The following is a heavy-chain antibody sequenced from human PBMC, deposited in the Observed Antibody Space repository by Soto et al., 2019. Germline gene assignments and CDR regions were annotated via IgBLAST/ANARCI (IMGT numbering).Heavy chain of an antibody. J-gene: IGHJ4*02. V-gene: IGHV4-59*01. CDR1: GGSISSYY. D-gene: IGHD3-16*02. CDR3: ARASGIDYIWGSYRYWDY. Sequence: PSETLSLTCTVSGGSISSYYWSWIRQPPGKGLEWIGYIYYSGSTNYNPSLKSRVTISVDTSKNQFSLKLSSVTAADTAVYYCARASGIDYIWGSYRYWDYWGQGTLVTVSS. CDR2: IYYSGST.